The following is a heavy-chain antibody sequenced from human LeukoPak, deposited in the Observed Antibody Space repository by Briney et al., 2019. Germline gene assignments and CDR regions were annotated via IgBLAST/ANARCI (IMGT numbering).Heavy chain of an antibody. CDR3: ARGRWLQARGPSFDY. D-gene: IGHD5-24*01. J-gene: IGHJ4*02. Sequence: SCKASGGTFSSYAMHRVRQAPGKGLEWVAVISYDGSNKYYADSVKGRFTISRDNSKNTLYLQMNSLRAEDTAVYYCARGRWLQARGPSFDYWGQGTLVTVSS. V-gene: IGHV3-30-3*01. CDR1: GGTFSSYA. CDR2: ISYDGSNK.